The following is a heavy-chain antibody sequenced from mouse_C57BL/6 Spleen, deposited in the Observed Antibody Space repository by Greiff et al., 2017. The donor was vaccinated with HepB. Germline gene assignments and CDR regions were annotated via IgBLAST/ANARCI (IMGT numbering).Heavy chain of an antibody. Sequence: EVQLQQSGTVLARPGASVKMSCKTSGYTFTSYWMHWVKQRPGQGLEWIGAIYPGNSDTSYNQKFKGKAKLTAVTSASTAYMELSSLTNEDSAVYYCTDGSSYGYFDYWGQGTTLTVSS. CDR3: TDGSSYGYFDY. CDR1: GYTFTSYW. J-gene: IGHJ2*01. V-gene: IGHV1-5*01. D-gene: IGHD1-1*01. CDR2: IYPGNSDT.